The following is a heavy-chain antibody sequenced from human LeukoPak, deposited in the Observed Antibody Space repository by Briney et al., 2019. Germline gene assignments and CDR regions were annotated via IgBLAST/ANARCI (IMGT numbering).Heavy chain of an antibody. V-gene: IGHV4-59*01. J-gene: IGHJ5*02. Sequence: SETLSLTCTVSGGSISSYYWSWVRQPPGKGLEWVGFIYYSGSTNYYPSLKSRVTISVDASTNKFPLKLSSGTAADAAAVYCGRGSFFDLRERRPNWFDPWGQGILVTVS. CDR1: GGSISSYY. D-gene: IGHD1-1*01. CDR2: IYYSGST. CDR3: GRGSFFDLRERRPNWFDP.